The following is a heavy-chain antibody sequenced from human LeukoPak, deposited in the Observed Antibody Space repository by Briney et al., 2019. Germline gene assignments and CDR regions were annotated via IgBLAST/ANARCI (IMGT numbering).Heavy chain of an antibody. J-gene: IGHJ4*02. CDR1: GFTFSSYSMN. CDR2: IYYSGTT. V-gene: IGHV4-39*01. CDR3: ASRLRWPSYFDY. D-gene: IGHD4-23*01. Sequence: GSLRLSCAASGFTFSSYSMNWVRQPPGKGLEWIGSIYYSGTTYYNPSLKSRVTISVDTSKNQFSLKLSSVTAADTAVYYCASRLRWPSYFDYWGQGTPVTVSS.